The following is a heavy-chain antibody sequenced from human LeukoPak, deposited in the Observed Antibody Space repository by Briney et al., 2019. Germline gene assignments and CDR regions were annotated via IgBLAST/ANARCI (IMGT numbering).Heavy chain of an antibody. CDR3: ARGGVFSSGWYVDY. V-gene: IGHV3-21*01. CDR2: ISSSSSYI. CDR1: GFTFSSYG. J-gene: IGHJ4*02. D-gene: IGHD6-19*01. Sequence: TGGSLRLSCAASGFTFSSYGMSWVRQAPGKGLEWVSSISSSSSYIYYADSVKGRFTISRDNAKNSLYLQMNSLRAEDTAVYYCARGGVFSSGWYVDYWGQGTLVSVSS.